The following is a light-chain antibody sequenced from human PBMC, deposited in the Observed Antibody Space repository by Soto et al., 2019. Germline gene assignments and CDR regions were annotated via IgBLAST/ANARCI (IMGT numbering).Light chain of an antibody. CDR3: QQYNSYPWT. V-gene: IGKV1-5*01. CDR2: DVS. Sequence: DIQMTQSPSTLSASVGDRVTITCRASQSISGWLAWYQQKPGKAPKLLIYDVSSLESGVPSRFSGSASGTEFTLAISSLQPDDFATYYCQQYNSYPWTFGQGTKVAIK. J-gene: IGKJ1*01. CDR1: QSISGW.